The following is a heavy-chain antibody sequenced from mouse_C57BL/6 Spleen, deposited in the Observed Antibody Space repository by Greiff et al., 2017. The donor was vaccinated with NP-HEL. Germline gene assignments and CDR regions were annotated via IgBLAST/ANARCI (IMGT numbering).Heavy chain of an antibody. CDR1: GFTFSSYA. V-gene: IGHV5-4*01. J-gene: IGHJ2*01. D-gene: IGHD1-1*01. CDR2: ISDGGSYT. CDR3: ARTYYVSSFDY. Sequence: EVQRVESGGGLVKPGGSLKLSCAASGFTFSSYAMSWVRQTPEKRLEWVATISDGGSYTYYPDNVKGRFTISRDNAKNNLYLQMSHLKSEDTAMYYCARTYYVSSFDYWGQGTTLTVSS.